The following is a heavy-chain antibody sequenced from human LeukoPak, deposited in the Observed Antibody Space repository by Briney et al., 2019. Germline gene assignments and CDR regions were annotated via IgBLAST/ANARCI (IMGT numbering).Heavy chain of an antibody. CDR1: GFTFSSYA. D-gene: IGHD4-11*01. V-gene: IGHV3-23*01. Sequence: GGSLRLSCAASGFTFSSYAMSWVRQAPGKGLEWVSAISGSGGSTYYADSVKGRFTISRDNSKNTLYLQMNSLRAEDTAVYYCAKVGLYSDYLFPYYFDYWGQGTLVTVSS. CDR2: ISGSGGST. J-gene: IGHJ4*02. CDR3: AKVGLYSDYLFPYYFDY.